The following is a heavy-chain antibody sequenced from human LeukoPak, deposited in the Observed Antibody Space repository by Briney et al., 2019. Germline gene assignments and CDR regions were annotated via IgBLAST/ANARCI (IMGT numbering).Heavy chain of an antibody. CDR2: IYYSGST. CDR1: GGSISTYY. V-gene: IGHV4-59*01. D-gene: IGHD3-3*01. J-gene: IGHJ4*02. Sequence: SETLSLTCTVSGGSISTYYWTWLRQPPGKGLEWIGYIYYSGSTDYNPSLKSRVTISVDTSKNHFSLKLSSVTAADTAVYYCARGSTIFSGEWGQGTLVTVSS. CDR3: ARGSTIFSGE.